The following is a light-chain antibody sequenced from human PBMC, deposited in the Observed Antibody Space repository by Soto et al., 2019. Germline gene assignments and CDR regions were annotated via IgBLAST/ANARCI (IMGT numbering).Light chain of an antibody. CDR1: SGHSSYD. Sequence: QSVLTQSPSASASLGASVKLTCTLSSGHSSYDIAWHQQQPEKGPRYLMKLNSDGSHSKGDGIPDRFSGSSSGAERYLTIASLQSEDEADYYCQAWGTGVVFGGGTTLTVL. CDR3: QAWGTGVV. CDR2: LNSDGSH. V-gene: IGLV4-69*01. J-gene: IGLJ2*01.